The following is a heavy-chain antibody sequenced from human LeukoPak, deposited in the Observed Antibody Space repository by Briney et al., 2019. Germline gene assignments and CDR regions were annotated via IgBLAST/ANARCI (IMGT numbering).Heavy chain of an antibody. CDR3: AIQITMIVVVPYFDY. J-gene: IGHJ4*02. D-gene: IGHD3-22*01. CDR2: ISGSGTTT. V-gene: IGHV3-11*04. CDR1: GLTFSDYY. Sequence: GGSLRLSCAASGLTFSDYYMTWIRQAPGKGLEWVSSISGSGTTTYSADPVRGRFTVSRDNAKNSVFLYMNSLRAEDTAVYYCAIQITMIVVVPYFDYWGKGTLVTVSS.